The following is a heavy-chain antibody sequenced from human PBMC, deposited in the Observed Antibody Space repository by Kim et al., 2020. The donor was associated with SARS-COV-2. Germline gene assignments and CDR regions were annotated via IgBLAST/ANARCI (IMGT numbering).Heavy chain of an antibody. CDR1: GFRFSDRA. V-gene: IGHV3-23*01. J-gene: IGHJ5*02. CDR2: ISGSGGST. D-gene: IGHD1-26*01. Sequence: GGSLRLSCEVSGFRFSDRAMAWVRQAQGKGLEWVSGISGSGGSTYYADSVKGRFTISRDNSRNALYLQMHSLRAEDTALYYCATDQRWDVTHQLDSWGQG. CDR3: ATDQRWDVTHQLDS.